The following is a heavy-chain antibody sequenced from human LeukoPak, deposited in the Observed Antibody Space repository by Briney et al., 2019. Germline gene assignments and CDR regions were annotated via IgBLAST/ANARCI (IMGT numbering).Heavy chain of an antibody. V-gene: IGHV3-23*01. CDR1: GFTFSSYA. CDR2: ISDSGGDT. J-gene: IGHJ4*02. CDR3: ARRSLSSGFYYYFDY. D-gene: IGHD6-19*01. Sequence: GGSLRPSCAASGFTFSSYAMSWVRQAPGKGLEWVSAISDSGGDTYYADSVKGRFTISRDNSKNTLSLQMHSLRVEDTAVYYCARRSLSSGFYYYFDYWGQGTLVTVSS.